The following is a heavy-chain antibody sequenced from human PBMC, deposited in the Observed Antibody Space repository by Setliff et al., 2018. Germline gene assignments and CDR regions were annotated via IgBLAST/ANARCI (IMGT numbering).Heavy chain of an antibody. CDR2: TIPMFGTT. CDR1: GATFSSHG. V-gene: IGHV1-69*05. Sequence: GASVKVSCKASGATFSSHGISWVRQAPGQGLEWMGGTIPMFGTTEYAQKFQGRLTIITDESTNTAFMQLSSLRSDDTAVYYCVREGVDRRPSTDYRYYMDVWGKGTTVTVSS. D-gene: IGHD5-12*01. J-gene: IGHJ6*03. CDR3: VREGVDRRPSTDYRYYMDV.